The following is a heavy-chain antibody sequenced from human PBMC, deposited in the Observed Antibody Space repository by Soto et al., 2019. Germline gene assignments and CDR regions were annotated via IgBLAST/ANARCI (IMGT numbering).Heavy chain of an antibody. V-gene: IGHV2-5*01. D-gene: IGHD2-21*02. J-gene: IGHJ5*02. CDR2: IYWNDDK. Sequence: SGPTLVNPTQTLTLTCTFSGFSLSTRGVGVGWIRQPPGKALEWLALIYWNDDKRYSPSLKSRLTITNDTSKNQSVLTMTNMDPVDTATYYCAHRPGPGTPHWGGDCYSCSYNWFDPWGQGTLVTVSS. CDR1: GFSLSTRGVG. CDR3: AHRPGPGTPHWGGDCYSCSYNWFDP.